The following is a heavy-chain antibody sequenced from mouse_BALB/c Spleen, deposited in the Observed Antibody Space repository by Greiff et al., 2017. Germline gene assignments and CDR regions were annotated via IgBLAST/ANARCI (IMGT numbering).Heavy chain of an antibody. J-gene: IGHJ4*01. D-gene: IGHD2-3*01. CDR1: GYTFTDYE. CDR3: TRVVSDGYYGVPMDY. CDR2: IDPETGGT. Sequence: QVQLQQSGAELVRPGASVTLSCKASGYTFTDYEMHWVKQTPVHGLEWIGAIDPETGGTAYNQKFKGKATLTADKSSSTAYMELRSLTSEDSAVYYCTRVVSDGYYGVPMDYWGQGTSVTVSS. V-gene: IGHV1-15*01.